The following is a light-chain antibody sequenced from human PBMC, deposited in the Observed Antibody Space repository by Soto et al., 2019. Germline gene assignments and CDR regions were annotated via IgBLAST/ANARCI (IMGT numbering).Light chain of an antibody. J-gene: IGKJ3*01. CDR3: QQYDNSPS. CDR2: DTS. Sequence: EIVLTQSPGTLSLSPGERATLSCRASQSLSSNYLAWYQHQPGQAPRLLIYDTSSTATGIPDRFSGSGSGTDFTLTISRLEPEDFSVYYCQQYDNSPSFGPGTKVDF. V-gene: IGKV3-20*01. CDR1: QSLSSNY.